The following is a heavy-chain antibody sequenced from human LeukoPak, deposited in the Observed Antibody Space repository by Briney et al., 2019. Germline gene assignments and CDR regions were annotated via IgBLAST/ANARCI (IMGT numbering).Heavy chain of an antibody. D-gene: IGHD5-18*01. CDR2: MNPNMGNT. V-gene: IGHV1-8*01. CDR3: ARQRGYNYGYDDY. J-gene: IGHJ4*02. CDR1: GYTFTSYD. Sequence: ASVKVSCKASGYTFTSYDINWVRQATGQGLEWMGWMNPNMGNTGYAQKFQGRVTMTRNTSIRTAYMELSSLTSEDTAVYYSARQRGYNYGYDDYWGQGTLVTVSS.